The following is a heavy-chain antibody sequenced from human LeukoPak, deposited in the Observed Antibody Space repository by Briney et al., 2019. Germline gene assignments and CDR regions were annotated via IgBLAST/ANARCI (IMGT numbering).Heavy chain of an antibody. CDR1: GYTFTSYG. Sequence: ASVKVSCKASGYTFTSYGISWVRQAPGQGLEWMGWISAYNGNTNYAQKLQGRVTMTTDTSTSTAYMELRSLRSDDTAVYYCARDHPGITMVRGVIISFDYWGQGTLVTVSS. V-gene: IGHV1-18*01. D-gene: IGHD3-10*01. CDR3: ARDHPGITMVRGVIISFDY. J-gene: IGHJ4*02. CDR2: ISAYNGNT.